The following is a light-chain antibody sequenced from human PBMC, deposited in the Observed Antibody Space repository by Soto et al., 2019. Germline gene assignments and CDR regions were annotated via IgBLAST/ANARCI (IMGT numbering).Light chain of an antibody. CDR1: QSVNKNF. Sequence: EIVLTQSPGTLSLSPGERATLSCRASQSVNKNFIAWYQQKPGQAPRLLINGASSRATGIPDRFSGGGSGTDFSLTIDSLEPEDFAVYFCQQYGCSPPTFGGGTKVASK. CDR3: QQYGCSPPT. CDR2: GAS. V-gene: IGKV3-20*01. J-gene: IGKJ4*01.